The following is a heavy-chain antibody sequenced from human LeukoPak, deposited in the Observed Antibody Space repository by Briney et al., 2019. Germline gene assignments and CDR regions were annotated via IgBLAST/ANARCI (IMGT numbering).Heavy chain of an antibody. V-gene: IGHV5-51*01. J-gene: IGHJ4*02. D-gene: IGHD5-18*01. CDR3: ARHGVRGYTNGYFDY. CDR1: GYSFASYW. Sequence: GESLKISCKGSGYSFASYWIGWVRQMPGKGLEWMGIIYPGDSDTRYSPSFQGQVTISADKSISTAYLQWSSLKASDTATYYCARHGVRGYTNGYFDYWGQGTLVTVSS. CDR2: IYPGDSDT.